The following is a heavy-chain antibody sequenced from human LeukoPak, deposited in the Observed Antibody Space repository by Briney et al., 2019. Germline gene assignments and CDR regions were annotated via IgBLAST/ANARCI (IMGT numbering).Heavy chain of an antibody. CDR2: IKQDGSEK. CDR3: ARGLDGDYYGMDV. Sequence: GGSLRLSCAASGFTFSSYWMSWVRQAPGKGLEWVANIKQDGSEKYYVDSVKGRFTISRDNAKNSLYLQMNSLRAEDTAVYYCARGLDGDYYGMDVWGQGTTVTVSS. CDR1: GFTFSSYW. V-gene: IGHV3-7*03. J-gene: IGHJ6*02. D-gene: IGHD5-24*01.